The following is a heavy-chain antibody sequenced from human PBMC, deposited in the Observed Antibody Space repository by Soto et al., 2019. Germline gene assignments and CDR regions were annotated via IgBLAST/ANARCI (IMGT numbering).Heavy chain of an antibody. V-gene: IGHV1-8*01. CDR1: GYTFTSYD. Sequence: ASVKVSCKASGYTFTSYDINWVRQATGQGLEWMGWMNPNSGNTGYAQKFQGRVTMTRNTSISTAYMELSSLRSEDTAVYYCARHGRGYYYDSSGYTDYGMDVWGQGTTVTVSS. CDR3: ARHGRGYYYDSSGYTDYGMDV. CDR2: MNPNSGNT. D-gene: IGHD3-22*01. J-gene: IGHJ6*02.